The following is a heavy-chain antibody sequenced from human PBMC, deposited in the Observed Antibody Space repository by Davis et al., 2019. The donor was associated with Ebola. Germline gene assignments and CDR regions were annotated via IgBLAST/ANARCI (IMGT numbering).Heavy chain of an antibody. CDR2: IRSKANSYAT. J-gene: IGHJ4*02. D-gene: IGHD3-3*01. CDR3: TTLMTYYDFWSGYYDY. Sequence: GESLKISCAASGFTFSGSAMHWVRQASGKGLEWVGRIRSKANSYATAYAASVKGRFTISRDDSKNTAYLQMNSLKTEDTAVYYCTTLMTYYDFWSGYYDYWGQGTLVTVSS. CDR1: GFTFSGSA. V-gene: IGHV3-73*01.